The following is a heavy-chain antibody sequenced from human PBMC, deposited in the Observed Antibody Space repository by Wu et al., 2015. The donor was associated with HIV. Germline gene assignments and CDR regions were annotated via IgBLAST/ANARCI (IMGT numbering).Heavy chain of an antibody. D-gene: IGHD6-19*01. V-gene: IGHV1-18*01. J-gene: IGHJ4*02. Sequence: QVQLVQSGVEVKKPGASVKVSCKASGYIFTHYGITWVRQAPGQGLEWMGWISGYNGYTNYAQRFQGRITMTRDTSTTTAYMELRSLRSDDTAVYFCATDFDYISGFVYWGQGTLVTVSS. CDR3: ATDFDYISGFVY. CDR1: GYIFTHYG. CDR2: ISGYNGYT.